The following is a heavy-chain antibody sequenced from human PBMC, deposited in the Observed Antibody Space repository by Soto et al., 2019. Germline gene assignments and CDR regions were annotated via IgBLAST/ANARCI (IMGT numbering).Heavy chain of an antibody. D-gene: IGHD5-18*01. CDR1: GFSFSDYS. CDR3: ARLPKGSMVTS. J-gene: IGHJ4*01. Sequence: EVQLVESGGGSVHPGGSLRLACAASGFSFSDYSMNWVRQAPWKGLEWVSYITSSGGSIYYSDSVKGRCTVSSDTAKNSLFLQMNGLRDEDTAVYYCARLPKGSMVTSWGHGTLVPGPS. V-gene: IGHV3-48*02. CDR2: ITSSGGSI.